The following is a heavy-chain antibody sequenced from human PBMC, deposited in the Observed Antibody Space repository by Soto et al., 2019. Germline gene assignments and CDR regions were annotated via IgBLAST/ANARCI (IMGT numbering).Heavy chain of an antibody. J-gene: IGHJ5*02. CDR3: ATSGEGYNWFDP. CDR1: GGSISSGGYY. D-gene: IGHD2-15*01. CDR2: IYYSGST. Sequence: SETLSLTCTVSGGSISSGGYYWSWIRQHPGKGLEWIGYIYYSGSTYYNPSLKSRVTISVDTSKNQFSLKLSSVTAADTAVYYCATSGEGYNWFDPWGQGTLVT. V-gene: IGHV4-31*03.